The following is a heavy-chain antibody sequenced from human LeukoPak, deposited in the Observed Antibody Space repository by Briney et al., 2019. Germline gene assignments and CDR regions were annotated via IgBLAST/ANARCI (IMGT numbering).Heavy chain of an antibody. CDR1: GYTFTSYA. J-gene: IGHJ2*01. V-gene: IGHV1-2*02. CDR2: INPNSGGT. Sequence: ASVKVSCKASGYTFTSYAMNWVRQAPGQGLEWMGWINPNSGGTNYAQKFQGRVTMTRDTSISTAYMELSSLRSEDTAVYYCARASHWYFDLWGRGTLVTVSS. CDR3: ARASHWYFDL.